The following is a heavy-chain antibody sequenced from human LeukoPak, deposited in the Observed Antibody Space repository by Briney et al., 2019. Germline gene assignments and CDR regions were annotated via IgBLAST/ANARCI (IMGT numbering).Heavy chain of an antibody. J-gene: IGHJ1*01. CDR3: ASHYYDSSGYYYDQKYFQH. CDR1: GYTFTGYY. D-gene: IGHD3-22*01. Sequence: GASVTVSCKASGYTFTGYYMHWVRQAPGQGLEWMGRINPNSGGTNYAQKFQGRVTMTRDTSISTAYMELSRLRSDDTAVYYCASHYYDSSGYYYDQKYFQHWGQGTLVTVSS. V-gene: IGHV1-2*06. CDR2: INPNSGGT.